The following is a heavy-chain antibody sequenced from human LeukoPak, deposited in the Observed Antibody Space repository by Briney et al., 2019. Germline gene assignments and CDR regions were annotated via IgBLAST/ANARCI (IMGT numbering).Heavy chain of an antibody. CDR3: ARDRDSSGWFDY. Sequence: GASVKVSCKASGYTFTSYYMHWVRQAPGQGLEWMGIINPSGGSTSYAQKFQGRVTMTRDTSISTAYMELSRLRSDDTAVYYCARDRDSSGWFDYWGQGTLVTVSS. V-gene: IGHV1-46*01. CDR2: INPSGGST. D-gene: IGHD6-19*01. CDR1: GYTFTSYY. J-gene: IGHJ4*02.